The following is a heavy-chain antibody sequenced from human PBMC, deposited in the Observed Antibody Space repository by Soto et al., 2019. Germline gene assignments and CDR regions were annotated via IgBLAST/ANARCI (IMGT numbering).Heavy chain of an antibody. J-gene: IGHJ3*02. CDR2: IWYDGSNK. CDR3: ARERKGAFDI. Sequence: QVQLVESGGGVVQPGRSLGLSCAASGFTFSSYGMHWVRQAPGKGLEWVAVIWYDGSNKYYADSVKGRFTISRDNSKNTLYLQMNSLRAEDTAVYYCARERKGAFDIWGQGTMVTVSS. CDR1: GFTFSSYG. V-gene: IGHV3-33*01.